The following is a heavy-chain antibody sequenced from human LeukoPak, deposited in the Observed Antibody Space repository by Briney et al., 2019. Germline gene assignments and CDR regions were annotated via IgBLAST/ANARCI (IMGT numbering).Heavy chain of an antibody. Sequence: SETLSLTCTVSGYSISSGYYWGWIRQPPGKGLEWIGSIYHSGSTYYNPSLKSRVTISVDTSKSQFSLKLSSVTAADTAVYYCASDAGSNYWGQGTLVTVSS. CDR3: ASDAGSNY. CDR1: GYSISSGYY. CDR2: IYHSGST. V-gene: IGHV4-38-2*02. J-gene: IGHJ4*02. D-gene: IGHD3-10*01.